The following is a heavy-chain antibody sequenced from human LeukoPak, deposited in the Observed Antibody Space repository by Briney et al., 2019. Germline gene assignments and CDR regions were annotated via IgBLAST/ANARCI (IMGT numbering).Heavy chain of an antibody. CDR1: GFTFSSYT. CDR3: ARDSKYAFDY. D-gene: IGHD2-2*01. J-gene: IGHJ4*02. CDR2: ISHDGSVT. V-gene: IGHV3-48*03. Sequence: GGSLRLSCATSGFTFSSYTLNWVRQAPGKGLEWLLYISHDGSVTYQADSVKGRFNISRDNAKNSLYLQTNSLRAEDTAVYYCARDSKYAFDYWGQGTLVTVSS.